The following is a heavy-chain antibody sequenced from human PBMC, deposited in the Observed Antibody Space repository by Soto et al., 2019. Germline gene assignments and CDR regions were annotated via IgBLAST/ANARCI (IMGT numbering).Heavy chain of an antibody. CDR3: ARGTVHFDY. Sequence: GGSLRLSCAASGFTFSSYGMHWVRQAPGKGLEWVAVIWYDGSNKYYAASVKGRFTISRDNSKNTLYLQMNSLSAEDTAVYYCARGTVHFDYWGQGILVTVSS. CDR1: GFTFSSYG. J-gene: IGHJ4*02. V-gene: IGHV3-33*01. D-gene: IGHD1-1*01. CDR2: IWYDGSNK.